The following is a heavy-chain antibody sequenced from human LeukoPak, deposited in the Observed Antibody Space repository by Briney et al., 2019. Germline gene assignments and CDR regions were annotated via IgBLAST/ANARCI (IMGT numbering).Heavy chain of an antibody. CDR2: ISYDGSNK. Sequence: GGSLRLSCAASGFTFSSYGMHWVRQAPGKGLEWVAVISYDGSNKYYADSVKGRFTISRDNSKNTLYLQMNSLRAEDTAVYYCAKDLYYYDSSGYRFDYWGQGTLVTVSS. V-gene: IGHV3-30*18. D-gene: IGHD3-22*01. CDR3: AKDLYYYDSSGYRFDY. J-gene: IGHJ4*02. CDR1: GFTFSSYG.